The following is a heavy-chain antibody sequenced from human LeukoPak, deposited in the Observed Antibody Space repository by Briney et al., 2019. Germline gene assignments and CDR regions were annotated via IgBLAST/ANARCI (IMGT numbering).Heavy chain of an antibody. CDR3: ARGSWYGGSDAFDI. V-gene: IGHV1-2*02. D-gene: IGHD6-13*01. J-gene: IGHJ3*02. CDR1: GYTFTRHY. CDR2: INPNSGGT. Sequence: ASVKVSCKVSGYTFTRHYIHWLRQAPGQGLEWMGWINPNSGGTNYAQKFQGRVTMTRDTTIRTAYMEISWVRSDRMAINFCARGSWYGGSDAFDIWGQGTMVTVSS.